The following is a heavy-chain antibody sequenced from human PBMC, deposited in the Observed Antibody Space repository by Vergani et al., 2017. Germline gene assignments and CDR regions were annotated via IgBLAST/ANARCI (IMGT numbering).Heavy chain of an antibody. CDR3: AREVRARDIAAAAQTPYYYYGMDV. J-gene: IGHJ6*02. CDR1: GDTFNTYY. V-gene: IGHV1-69*04. D-gene: IGHD6-13*01. Sequence: QVHLVQSGAEVKKPGSSVKVSCKASGDTFNTYYFNWVRQAPGQGLEWMGRIIPILEMTIYAQKFQGRVRITADKSTSTVYMELSRLRSEDTALYYCAREVRARDIAAAAQTPYYYYGMDVWGQGTTVTVSS. CDR2: IIPILEMT.